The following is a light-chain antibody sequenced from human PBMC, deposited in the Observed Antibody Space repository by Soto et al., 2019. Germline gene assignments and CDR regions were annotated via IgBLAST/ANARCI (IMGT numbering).Light chain of an antibody. CDR3: HQSYMSPPYT. CDR2: AAS. CDR1: QSISSS. Sequence: DIQMTQSPSSLAASVGDRVTITCRASQSISSSLNWYQQRPGKAPKLLIYAASSLQSGVPSRFSGSGSGTDFILTISSLQPEDFATYYCHQSYMSPPYTFGQGTKLEIK. V-gene: IGKV1-39*01. J-gene: IGKJ2*01.